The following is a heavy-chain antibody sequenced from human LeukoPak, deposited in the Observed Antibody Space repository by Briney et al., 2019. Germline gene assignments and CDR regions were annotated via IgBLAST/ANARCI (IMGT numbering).Heavy chain of an antibody. D-gene: IGHD6-19*01. CDR3: AKEGWFDAFDI. CDR1: GLTFSSYG. J-gene: IGHJ3*02. CDR2: ISYDGSNK. V-gene: IGHV3-30*18. Sequence: PGRSLRLSCAASGLTFSSYGMHWVRQAPGKGLEWVAVISYDGSNKYYADSVKGRFTISRDNSRNTLYLQMNSLRAEDTAVYYCAKEGWFDAFDIWGQGTMVTVSS.